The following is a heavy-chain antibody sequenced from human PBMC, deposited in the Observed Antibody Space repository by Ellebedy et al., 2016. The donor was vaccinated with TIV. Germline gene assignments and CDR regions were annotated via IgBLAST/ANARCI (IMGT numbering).Heavy chain of an antibody. CDR3: ARRQGGWLQSTRNYFDY. CDR2: INHSGST. V-gene: IGHV4-34*01. CDR1: GGSFSGYY. D-gene: IGHD5-24*01. J-gene: IGHJ4*02. Sequence: MPSETLSLTCAVYGGSFSGYYWSWIRQPPGKGLEWIGEINHSGSTNYNPSLKSRVTISVDTSKNQFSLKLTSVTAADTAVYYCARRQGGWLQSTRNYFDYWGQGTLVTVSS.